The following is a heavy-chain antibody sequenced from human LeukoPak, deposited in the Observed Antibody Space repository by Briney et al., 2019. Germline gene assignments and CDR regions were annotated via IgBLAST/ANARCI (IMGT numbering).Heavy chain of an antibody. CDR1: GGSISSSSYY. V-gene: IGHV4-39*07. D-gene: IGHD4-23*01. Sequence: SETLSLTCTVSGGSISSSSYYWGWIRQPPGKGLEWIGSIYYSGSTYYNPSLKGRVTISVDTSKNQFSLKLSSVTAADTAVYYCAREPGNSYAFDIWGQGTMVTVSS. CDR3: AREPGNSYAFDI. J-gene: IGHJ3*02. CDR2: IYYSGST.